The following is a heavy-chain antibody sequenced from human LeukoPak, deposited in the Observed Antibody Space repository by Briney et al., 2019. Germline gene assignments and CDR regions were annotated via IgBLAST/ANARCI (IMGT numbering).Heavy chain of an antibody. CDR3: ARGAEPYYTDSDWWGPIDY. J-gene: IGHJ4*02. V-gene: IGHV3-33*01. Sequence: PGGSLRLSCAASGFTFSSYGMHWVRQAPGKGLEWVAVIWYDGSNKYYADSVKGRFTISRDNSKNTLYLQMNSLRAEDTAVYYCARGAEPYYTDSDWWGPIDYWGQGTLVTVSS. CDR1: GFTFSSYG. CDR2: IWYDGSNK. D-gene: IGHD3-3*01.